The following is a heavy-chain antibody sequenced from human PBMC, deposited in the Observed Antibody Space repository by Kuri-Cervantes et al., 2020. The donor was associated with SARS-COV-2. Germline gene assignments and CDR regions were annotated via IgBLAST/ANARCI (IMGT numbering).Heavy chain of an antibody. Sequence: SGPTLAKPTQILTLTCTFPGFPLSTSGMCVSWIRQPPGKALEWLARIDRDDDKYYSTSLKTRLTISKDTSKNQVVLTMTNMDPVETVTYYCARNMVRGVNYYYYGMDVWGQGTTVTVSS. CDR2: IDRDDDK. J-gene: IGHJ6*02. CDR1: GFPLSTSGMC. D-gene: IGHD3-10*01. CDR3: ARNMVRGVNYYYYGMDV. V-gene: IGHV2-70*11.